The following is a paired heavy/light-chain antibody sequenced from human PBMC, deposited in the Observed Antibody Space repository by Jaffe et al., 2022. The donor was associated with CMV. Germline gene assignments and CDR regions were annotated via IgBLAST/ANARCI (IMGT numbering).Heavy chain of an antibody. Sequence: EVQLLESGGGLVQPGGSLRLSCAASGFTFSSYAMSWVRQAPGKGLEWVSAISGSGGSTYYADSVKGRFTISRDNSKNTLYLQMNSLRAEDTAVYYCAKSASPYQLLSMACWFDPWGQGTLVTVSS. CDR1: GFTFSSYA. V-gene: IGHV3-23*01. D-gene: IGHD2-2*01. CDR3: AKSASPYQLLSMACWFDP. CDR2: ISGSGGST. J-gene: IGHJ5*02.
Light chain of an antibody. CDR3: CSYAGSSTDVV. J-gene: IGLJ2*01. Sequence: QSALTQPASVSGSPGQSITISCTGTSSDVGSYNLVSWYQQHPGKAPKLMIYEVSKRPSGVSNRFSGSKSGNTASLTISGLQAEDEADYYCCSYAGSSTDVVFGGGTKLTVL. CDR2: EVS. CDR1: SSDVGSYNL. V-gene: IGLV2-23*02.